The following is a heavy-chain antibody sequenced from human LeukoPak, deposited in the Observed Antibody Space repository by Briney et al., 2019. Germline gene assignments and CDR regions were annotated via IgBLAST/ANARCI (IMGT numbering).Heavy chain of an antibody. Sequence: GGSLRLSCTASGFPFSSYGMHWVRQAPGKGLVWVTVIWPDGSIKYYADSVKGRFTVSRDNSKNTLYLQMNSLRAEDTAVYYCARRSDRSGSPLRNWGQGTLVTVSS. CDR2: IWPDGSIK. J-gene: IGHJ4*02. V-gene: IGHV3-33*01. CDR3: ARRSDRSGSPLRN. D-gene: IGHD3-10*01. CDR1: GFPFSSYG.